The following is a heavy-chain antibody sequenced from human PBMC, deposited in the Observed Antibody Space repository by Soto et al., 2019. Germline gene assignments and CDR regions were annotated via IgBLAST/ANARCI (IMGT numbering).Heavy chain of an antibody. CDR1: GYTFTSYG. D-gene: IGHD6-19*01. CDR3: ERGARGAVAGHEGWYFDL. Sequence: QVQLVQSGAEVKKPGASVKVSCKASGYTFTSYGISWVRQAPGQGLEWMGWISAYNGHTNYAQKLQGRVTMPTDTSTSTAYMELRSLRSGDTAVYYCERGARGAVAGHEGWYFDLWGRGTLGTFSS. V-gene: IGHV1-18*04. J-gene: IGHJ2*01. CDR2: ISAYNGHT.